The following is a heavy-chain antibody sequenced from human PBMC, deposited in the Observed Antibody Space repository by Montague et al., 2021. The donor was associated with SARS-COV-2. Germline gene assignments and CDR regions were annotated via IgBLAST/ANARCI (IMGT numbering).Heavy chain of an antibody. CDR1: GGSFGGYY. J-gene: IGHJ4*02. V-gene: IGHV4-34*01. CDR2: INHSGTT. D-gene: IGHD4-23*01. CDR3: ARWDPQTLTLIGLRGKSASDY. Sequence: SETLSLTCAVYGGSFGGYYRTWIRQSPGKGLEWIAEINHSGTTNYNFNPSLRSRVTISVDTSKSQFSLKLSSVAAADTGVYYCARWDPQTLTLIGLRGKSASDYWGQGTLVTVSS.